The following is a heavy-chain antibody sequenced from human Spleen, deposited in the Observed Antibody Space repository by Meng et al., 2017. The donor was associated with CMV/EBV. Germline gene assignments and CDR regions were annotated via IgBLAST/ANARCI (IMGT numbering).Heavy chain of an antibody. V-gene: IGHV4-61*01. Sequence: SETLSLTCTVSGGSVNSRNDYWSWIRQPPGKGLEWIGHIYYTGSTHYNPPLKSRGTISLDMSKNQFSLNMRSVTAADTAVYYCATGPMFNYWGQGTLVTVSS. CDR2: IYYTGST. J-gene: IGHJ4*02. CDR3: ATGPMFNY. D-gene: IGHD3-10*02. CDR1: GGSVNSRNDY.